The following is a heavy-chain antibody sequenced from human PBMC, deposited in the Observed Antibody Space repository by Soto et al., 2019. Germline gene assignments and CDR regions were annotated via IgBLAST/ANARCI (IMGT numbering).Heavy chain of an antibody. CDR3: AKIPSVVAGGPGWFDL. J-gene: IGHJ5*02. D-gene: IGHD6-19*01. V-gene: IGHV3-23*01. Sequence: LSCAGSGFPFSSYAMGWVRQAPGKGLEWVADISGSGGSTFYADSVKCRFTFSRDNSKNTLYLQMNSLRAEDTAVYYCAKIPSVVAGGPGWFDLWGQGTLVTVSS. CDR2: ISGSGGST. CDR1: GFPFSSYA.